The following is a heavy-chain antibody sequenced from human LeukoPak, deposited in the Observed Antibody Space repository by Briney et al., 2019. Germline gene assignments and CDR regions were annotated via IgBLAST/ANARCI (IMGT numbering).Heavy chain of an antibody. CDR1: GFTFSSYA. J-gene: IGHJ6*02. CDR2: ISGGGGST. V-gene: IGHV3-23*01. Sequence: GGSLRLSCAASGFTFSSYAMSWVRQAPGKGLEWVSAISGGGGSTYYADSVKGRFTISRDNSKNTLYLQMNSLRAEDTAVYYCAKDLLEWPRLGYYYYGMDVWGQGTTVTVSS. CDR3: AKDLLEWPRLGYYYYGMDV. D-gene: IGHD3-3*01.